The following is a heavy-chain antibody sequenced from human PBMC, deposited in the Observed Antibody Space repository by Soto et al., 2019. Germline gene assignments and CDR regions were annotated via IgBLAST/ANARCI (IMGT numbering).Heavy chain of an antibody. CDR1: GYSFTSYW. V-gene: IGHV5-51*01. D-gene: IGHD5-12*01. Sequence: GESLKISCKGSGYSFTSYWIGWVRQMPGKGLEWMGMIYPGDSDTRYSPSFQGQVTISADKSISTAYLQWSSLKASDTAMYYCARQGVATIKALYYYYYGMDVCGQGITVTVS. CDR3: ARQGVATIKALYYYYYGMDV. J-gene: IGHJ6*02. CDR2: IYPGDSDT.